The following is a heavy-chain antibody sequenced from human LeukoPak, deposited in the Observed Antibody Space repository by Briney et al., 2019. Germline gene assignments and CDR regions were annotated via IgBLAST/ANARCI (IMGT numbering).Heavy chain of an antibody. D-gene: IGHD5-18*01. V-gene: IGHV3-53*04. Sequence: GGSLRLSCAASGFTFSSYSMIRVRQAPGKGLEWVSTIYSGGTTYYADSVMGRFTISRHNYRNTLYLQMNSLRAEDTAVYYCARVDTVMAYYFDLWGQGTLVTVSS. CDR1: GFTFSSYS. J-gene: IGHJ4*02. CDR3: ARVDTVMAYYFDL. CDR2: IYSGGTT.